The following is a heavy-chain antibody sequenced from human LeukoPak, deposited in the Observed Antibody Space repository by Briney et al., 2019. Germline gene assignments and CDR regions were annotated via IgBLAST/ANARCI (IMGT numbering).Heavy chain of an antibody. CDR1: GFTFSSYA. V-gene: IGHV3-30*04. CDR3: ARGGWYYFDS. D-gene: IGHD6-19*01. J-gene: IGHJ4*02. Sequence: GGSLRLSCAVSGFTFSSYAMHWDRQAPGKGLEWVAVISYDGSNKYYADSVKGRFTISRDNSKNTLYLQMNSLRAEDTAVYYCARGGWYYFDSWGQGTLVTVSS. CDR2: ISYDGSNK.